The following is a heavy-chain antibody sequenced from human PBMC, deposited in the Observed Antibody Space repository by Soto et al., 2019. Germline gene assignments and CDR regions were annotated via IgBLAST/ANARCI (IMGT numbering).Heavy chain of an antibody. CDR1: GYTFTSYA. Sequence: GASVKVSCKASGYTFTSYAMHWVRQAPGQRLEWMGWINAGNGNTKYSQKFQGRVTITRDTSASTAYMELSSLRSEDTAVYYCARHLRDYYYMDVWGKGTTVTVSS. CDR2: INAGNGNT. CDR3: ARHLRDYYYMDV. D-gene: IGHD3-10*01. V-gene: IGHV1-3*01. J-gene: IGHJ6*03.